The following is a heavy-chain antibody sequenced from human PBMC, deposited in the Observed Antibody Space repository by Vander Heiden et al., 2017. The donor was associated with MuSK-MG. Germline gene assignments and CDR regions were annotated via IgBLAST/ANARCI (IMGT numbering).Heavy chain of an antibody. CDR2: ISGSGGST. V-gene: IGHV3-23*01. CDR1: GFTFSRYS. D-gene: IGHD3-22*01. CDR3: AKDSPLNYYDSSGYYGYFQH. J-gene: IGHJ1*01. Sequence: EVQPLESGGGLVQLGGSLRLSCAASGFTFSRYSMSWVRPAPGKGLEWVSAISGSGGSTYYADSVKGRFTISRDNSKNTLYLQMNSLRAEDTAVYYCAKDSPLNYYDSSGYYGYFQHWGQGTLVTVSS.